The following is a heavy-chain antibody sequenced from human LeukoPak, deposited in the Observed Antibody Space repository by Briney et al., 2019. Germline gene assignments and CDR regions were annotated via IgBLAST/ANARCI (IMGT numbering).Heavy chain of an antibody. V-gene: IGHV1-46*01. CDR1: GYSFTHYY. J-gene: IGHJ4*01. D-gene: IGHD3-10*01. CDR2: INPSGDGT. CDR3: ARDPKDTGRQMVPDVTIDYFDY. Sequence: GASVKVSCKTSGYSFTHYYIHWVRHAPGRGLEWMGIINPSGDGTYYAQNFQGRLALTTDTSSSTVYMQLTSLKPDDTAVYYCARDPKDTGRQMVPDVTIDYFDYWGHGTVVAVSS.